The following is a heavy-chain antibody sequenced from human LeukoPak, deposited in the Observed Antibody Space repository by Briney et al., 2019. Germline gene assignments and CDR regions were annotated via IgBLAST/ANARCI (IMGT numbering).Heavy chain of an antibody. CDR2: INHSGST. J-gene: IGHJ5*02. CDR1: GGSFSGYY. V-gene: IGHV4-34*01. CDR3: ARHLVGYCSSTSCRGWFDP. D-gene: IGHD2-2*01. Sequence: SETLSLTCAVYGGSFSGYYWSWIRQPPGKGLEWIGEINHSGSTNYNPSLKSRVTISIDTSKNQFSLKLSSVTAADTAVYYCARHLVGYCSSTSCRGWFDPWGQGTLVTVSS.